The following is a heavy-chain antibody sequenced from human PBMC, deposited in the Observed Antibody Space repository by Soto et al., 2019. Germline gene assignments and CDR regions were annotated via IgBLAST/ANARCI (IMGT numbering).Heavy chain of an antibody. CDR2: IYNSGIT. V-gene: IGHV4-30-4*01. D-gene: IGHD3-3*01. CDR1: GGSISSGDYS. CDR3: ARGVTVFGLVSRFWFDP. J-gene: IGHJ5*02. Sequence: ASETPSPTCTVSGGSISSGDYSWSWVRQSPGKGLEWIGHIYNSGITYYNPSLKSRVVISIDTSRNQFSLRLNSLTAADRAVYFCARGVTVFGLVSRFWFDPWGQGTVVTVSS.